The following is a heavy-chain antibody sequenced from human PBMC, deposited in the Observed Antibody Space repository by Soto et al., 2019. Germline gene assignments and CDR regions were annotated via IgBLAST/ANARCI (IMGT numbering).Heavy chain of an antibody. CDR1: GFTFDSYG. CDR3: ARDKRDLRFLEWSYYFDY. CDR2: ISGSGDVT. Sequence: GGSLRLSCEASGFTFDSYGMSWVRQPPGKGLQWISHISGSGDVTYYADSVKGRFTISRDNFKNTVYLQMNTLRADDTAIYYCARDKRDLRFLEWSYYFDYWGQGTLVTVSS. V-gene: IGHV3-23*01. J-gene: IGHJ4*02. D-gene: IGHD3-3*01.